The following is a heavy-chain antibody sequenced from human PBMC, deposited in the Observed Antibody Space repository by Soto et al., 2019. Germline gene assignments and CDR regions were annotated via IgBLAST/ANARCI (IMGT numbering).Heavy chain of an antibody. V-gene: IGHV4-38-2*01. D-gene: IGHD3-22*01. Sequence: PSETLSLTCAVSGYSISSGYYWGWIRQPPGKGLEWIGSIYHSGRTYYNPSLKSRVTISVDTSKNQFYLKLSSVTAADTAVYYCARALAYYYDSRGNWFDPWGQGTRVTGS. CDR2: IYHSGRT. CDR1: GYSISSGYY. J-gene: IGHJ5*02. CDR3: ARALAYYYDSRGNWFDP.